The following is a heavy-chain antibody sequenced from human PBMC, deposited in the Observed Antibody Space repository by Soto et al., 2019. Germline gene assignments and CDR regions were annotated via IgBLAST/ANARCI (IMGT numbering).Heavy chain of an antibody. Sequence: SETLSLTCAVSGASISGDNRWTGVRQPPGEGLEWIGEISQSGTTKYNPSLASRVTISVDKSKNQFSLRLTSMTAADTAVYYCAKKVPAALRLYYFFGLDVWGQGTTVTVSS. CDR1: GASISGDNR. J-gene: IGHJ6*02. CDR2: ISQSGTT. CDR3: AKKVPAALRLYYFFGLDV. V-gene: IGHV4-4*02. D-gene: IGHD2-15*01.